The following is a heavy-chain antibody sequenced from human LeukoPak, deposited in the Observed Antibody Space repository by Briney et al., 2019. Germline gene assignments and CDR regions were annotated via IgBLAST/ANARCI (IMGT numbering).Heavy chain of an antibody. CDR1: GLPFSSYA. V-gene: IGHV3-30-3*01. CDR3: ARETYYDGSGSYIDY. J-gene: IGHJ4*02. D-gene: IGHD3-10*01. CDR2: ISYDGSNK. Sequence: GKSLRLSCAASGLPFSSYAMHWVRQAPAKGLEWVAVISYDGSNKYYADSVKGRFTISRDNSKNTLYLQMNRLRAEDTAVYYCARETYYDGSGSYIDYWGQGALGTVSS.